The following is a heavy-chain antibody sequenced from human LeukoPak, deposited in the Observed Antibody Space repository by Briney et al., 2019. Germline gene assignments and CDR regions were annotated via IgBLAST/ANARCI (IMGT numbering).Heavy chain of an antibody. CDR3: ARDLDYYDSSGYY. CDR1: GFTFSRNS. CDR2: IISSRSYI. D-gene: IGHD3-22*01. J-gene: IGHJ4*02. V-gene: IGHV3-21*01. Sequence: GGSLRLSCAASGFTFSRNSMNWVRQAPAKGLEWVSSIISSRSYIYYADSVKGPFTLSRDNAKNSLYLQMNSLRAEDTAVYYCARDLDYYDSSGYYWGQGTLVTVSS.